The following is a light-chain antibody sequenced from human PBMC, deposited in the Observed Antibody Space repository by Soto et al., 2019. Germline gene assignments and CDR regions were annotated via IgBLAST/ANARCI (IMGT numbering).Light chain of an antibody. Sequence: LTQPASVSGSPGQSITISCTGTSSDVGGSDFVSWHQQHPGKAPKLMIYDVSKWPSGVSNRFSGSKSGNTASLTISGLQAEDEADYYCSSYTSSRSYVFGTGTKVTVL. CDR2: DVS. J-gene: IGLJ1*01. CDR3: SSYTSSRSYV. CDR1: SSDVGGSDF. V-gene: IGLV2-14*01.